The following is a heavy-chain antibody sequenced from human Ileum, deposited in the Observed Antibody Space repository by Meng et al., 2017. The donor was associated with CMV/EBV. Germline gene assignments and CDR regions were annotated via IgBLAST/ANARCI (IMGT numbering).Heavy chain of an antibody. Sequence: GGSLRLSCAASGFTFSSYSMNWVRQAPGKGLEWVSSISSSSSYIYYADSVKGRFTISRDNAKNSLYLQMNSLRAEDTAVYYCARDKLLYSGYDNPPYYFDHWGQGTLVNVSS. J-gene: IGHJ4*02. V-gene: IGHV3-21*01. CDR3: ARDKLLYSGYDNPPYYFDH. CDR2: ISSSSSYI. CDR1: GFTFSSYS. D-gene: IGHD5-12*01.